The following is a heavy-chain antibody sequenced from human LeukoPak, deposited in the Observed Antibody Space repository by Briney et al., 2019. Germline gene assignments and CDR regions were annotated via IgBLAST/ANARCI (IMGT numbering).Heavy chain of an antibody. J-gene: IGHJ6*02. CDR2: IYCSGST. V-gene: IGHV4-31*03. D-gene: IGHD3-10*01. Sequence: SQTLSLTCTVSGGSISSGGYYWSWIRQHPGKGLEWIGYIYCSGSTYYNPSLKSRVTISVDTSKNQFSLKLSSVTATDTAVYYCARERYGELLHYYYYYGMDVWGQGTTATVSS. CDR3: ARERYGELLHYYYYYGMDV. CDR1: GGSISSGGYY.